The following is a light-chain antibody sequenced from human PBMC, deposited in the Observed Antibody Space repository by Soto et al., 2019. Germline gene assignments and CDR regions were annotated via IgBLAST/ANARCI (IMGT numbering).Light chain of an antibody. V-gene: IGKV3-20*01. CDR2: AAS. CDR3: QHYGSSPRT. J-gene: IGKJ1*01. CDR1: QSVSSSY. Sequence: IVLSQSPGTMSLPPGERANFSCRASQSVSSSYLAWYQQKPGQAPRLLIYAASSRATGIPDRLSGSGSGTDFTLTISRLEPEDFAVYYCQHYGSSPRTFGQGTK.